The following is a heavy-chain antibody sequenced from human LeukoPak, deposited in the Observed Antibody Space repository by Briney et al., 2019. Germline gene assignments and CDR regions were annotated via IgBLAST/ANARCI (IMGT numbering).Heavy chain of an antibody. J-gene: IGHJ5*02. Sequence: ASVKVSCKSSGYTFAAFHIHWVRPAPGQGLEWMGWINPNGGGTNYAPKFQGRVTMTRDTSITTAYMELNSMRSADTAVYYCARSHDYTNYVAPWGQGTLVTVSS. CDR3: ARSHDYTNYVAP. V-gene: IGHV1-2*02. CDR1: GYTFAAFH. D-gene: IGHD4-11*01. CDR2: INPNGGGT.